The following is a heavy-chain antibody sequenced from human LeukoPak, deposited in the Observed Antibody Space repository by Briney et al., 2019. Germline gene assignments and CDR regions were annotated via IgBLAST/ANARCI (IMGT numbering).Heavy chain of an antibody. CDR1: GFTFSSYA. J-gene: IGHJ6*04. CDR2: ISGSGGST. V-gene: IGHV3-23*01. D-gene: IGHD2/OR15-2a*01. CDR3: ASLFSYYYYGMDV. Sequence: GGSLRLSCAASGFTFSSYAMSWVRQAPGKGLEWVSAISGSGGSTYYADSVKGRFTISRDNSKNTLYLQMDSLRAEDTAVYYCASLFSYYYYGMDVWGQRDHGHRLL.